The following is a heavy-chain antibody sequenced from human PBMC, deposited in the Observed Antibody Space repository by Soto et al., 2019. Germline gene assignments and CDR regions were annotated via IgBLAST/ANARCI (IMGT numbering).Heavy chain of an antibody. CDR1: GFTVSSNY. D-gene: IGHD3-3*01. CDR2: IYSGGST. V-gene: IGHV3-53*01. Sequence: LRLSCAASGFTVSSNYMSWVRQAPGKGLEWVSVIYSGGSTYYVDSVKGRFTISRDNSKNTLYLQMNSLRAEDTAVYYCARDRRITIFGVVITYGMDVWGQGTTVTVSS. J-gene: IGHJ6*02. CDR3: ARDRRITIFGVVITYGMDV.